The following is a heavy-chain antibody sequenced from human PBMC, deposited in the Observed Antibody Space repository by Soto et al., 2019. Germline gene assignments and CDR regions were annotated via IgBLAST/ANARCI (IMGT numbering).Heavy chain of an antibody. D-gene: IGHD3-3*01. CDR2: IKEDGGEK. V-gene: IGHV3-7*03. CDR1: GFTFTRYW. J-gene: IGHJ6*02. Sequence: EVQLVESGGGLVQPGGSLRLSCAASGFTFTRYWMNWVRQAPGKGLEWLANIKEDGGEKFYVDSVKGRFTISRDNAQNSVYLQMSSLRAEDTAVYYCARQSLLKSIPIYGYFYYAMDVWGQGTSVIVSS. CDR3: ARQSLLKSIPIYGYFYYAMDV.